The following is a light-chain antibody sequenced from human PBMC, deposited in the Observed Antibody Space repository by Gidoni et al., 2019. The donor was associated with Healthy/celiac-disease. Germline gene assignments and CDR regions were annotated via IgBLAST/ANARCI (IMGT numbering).Light chain of an antibody. CDR2: AAS. CDR1: QSISSY. CDR3: QQGYSTPIT. V-gene: IGKV1-39*01. J-gene: IGKJ5*01. Sequence: DIQMTQPPSSLSASVADRVTITCRASQSISSYLNWYQKKPGNAPKLLIYAASSLQSGVPSRFSGSGSGTDFTLTSSSLQPEDFATYYCQQGYSTPITFGQGTRLEIK.